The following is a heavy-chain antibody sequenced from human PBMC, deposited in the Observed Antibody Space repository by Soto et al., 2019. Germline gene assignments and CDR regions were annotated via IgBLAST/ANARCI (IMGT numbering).Heavy chain of an antibody. D-gene: IGHD6-13*01. CDR3: VQDWTGNSCPCMVV. V-gene: IGHV3-23*01. Sequence: EVQLLESGGGLVQPGGSLRLSCAASGFTFSSFAMTWVRQAPGEGLKWVSSISSSGETTYYSDSVKGRFTISRDISKNMVYLQMTSLRAEDTAVYFCVQDWTGNSCPCMVVRGQGTTVTVSS. CDR1: GFTFSSFA. CDR2: ISSSGETT. J-gene: IGHJ6*02.